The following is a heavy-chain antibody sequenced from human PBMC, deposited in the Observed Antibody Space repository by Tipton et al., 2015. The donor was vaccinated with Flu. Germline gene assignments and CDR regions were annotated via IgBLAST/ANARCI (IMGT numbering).Heavy chain of an antibody. V-gene: IGHV4-34*01. CDR2: INHSGST. CDR1: GGSFSGYY. D-gene: IGHD4-17*01. J-gene: IGHJ4*02. CDR3: ARESYGDFLFDY. Sequence: TLSLTCAVYGGSFSGYYWSWIRQPPGKGLEWIGEINHSGSTNYNPSLKSRVTISVDTSKNQFSLKLSSVTAADTAVYYCARESYGDFLFDYWGQGTLVTVSS.